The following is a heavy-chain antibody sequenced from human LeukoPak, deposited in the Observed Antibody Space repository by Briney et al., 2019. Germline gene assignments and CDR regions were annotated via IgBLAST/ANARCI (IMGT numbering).Heavy chain of an antibody. Sequence: GGSLRLSCTVSGFTVSSNYMTWVRQAPGKGLEWVSVIYSDGTTYNADSVKGRFTISRDNSKNTLYLQINSLRAEDTAVYYCARGIAAAGTALYNWGQGTLLTVSS. CDR1: GFTVSSNY. D-gene: IGHD6-13*01. V-gene: IGHV3-53*01. J-gene: IGHJ4*02. CDR2: IYSDGTT. CDR3: ARGIAAAGTALYN.